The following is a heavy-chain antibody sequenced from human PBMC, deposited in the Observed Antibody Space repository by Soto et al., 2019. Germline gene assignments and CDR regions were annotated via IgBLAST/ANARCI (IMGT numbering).Heavy chain of an antibody. Sequence: PGGSLRLSCAASGISFSDYYMTWIRQAPGKGLEWVSKISGSGTTIYYADSVKGRFTVSRDNAKNTLYLQMNSLRAEDTAVYYCARPIPYSSGWPFDYWGQGTLVTVSS. J-gene: IGHJ4*02. D-gene: IGHD6-19*01. CDR2: ISGSGTTI. CDR3: ARPIPYSSGWPFDY. V-gene: IGHV3-11*04. CDR1: GISFSDYY.